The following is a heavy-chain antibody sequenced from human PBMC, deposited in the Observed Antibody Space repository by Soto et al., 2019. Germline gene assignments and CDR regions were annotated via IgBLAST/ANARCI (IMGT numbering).Heavy chain of an antibody. CDR1: GGSISSSSYY. D-gene: IGHD3-3*01. V-gene: IGHV4-39*01. CDR2: IYYSGST. CDR3: ARHESTYYDFWSGYSRRSPTGYYYMDV. J-gene: IGHJ6*03. Sequence: SETLSLTCTVSGGSISSSSYYWGWIRQLPGKGLEWIGSIYYSGSTNCNPSLKSRVTISVDTSKNQFSLKLSSLTAADTAVYYCARHESTYYDFWSGYSRRSPTGYYYMDVWGKGTTVTVSS.